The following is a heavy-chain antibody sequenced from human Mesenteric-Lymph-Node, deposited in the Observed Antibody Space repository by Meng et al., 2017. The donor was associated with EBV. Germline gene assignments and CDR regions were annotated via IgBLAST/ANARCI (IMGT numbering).Heavy chain of an antibody. J-gene: IGHJ4*02. Sequence: QVHIQPSLPRRVMPTQTPLRTCPISGATGSRYSVGWAWIMQSPSRGLEWLRRTYYKSKWYNDYALSVESRITMNPDTSKNQFSLQLNSVTPDDTALYYCARAVSGKGTYDSWGQGTLVTVSS. CDR3: ARAVSGKGTYDS. CDR2: TYYKSKWYN. V-gene: IGHV6-1*01. CDR1: GATGSRYSVG. D-gene: IGHD6-19*01.